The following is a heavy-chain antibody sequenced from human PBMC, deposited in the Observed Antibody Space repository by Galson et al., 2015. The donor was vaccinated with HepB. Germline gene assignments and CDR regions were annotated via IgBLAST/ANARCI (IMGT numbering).Heavy chain of an antibody. V-gene: IGHV1-3*01. J-gene: IGHJ5*02. CDR1: GYTFTSYA. D-gene: IGHD1-1*01. CDR2: INAGNGNT. CDR3: ARVGNWNDFSWNWFDP. Sequence: SVKVSCKASGYTFTSYAMHWVRQAPGQRLEWMGWINAGNGNTKYSQKFQGRVTITRDTSASTAYTELSSLRSEDTAVYYCARVGNWNDFSWNWFDPWGQGTLVTVSS.